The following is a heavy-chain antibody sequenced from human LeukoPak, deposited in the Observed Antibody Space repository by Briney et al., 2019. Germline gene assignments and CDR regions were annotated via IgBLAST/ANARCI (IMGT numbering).Heavy chain of an antibody. D-gene: IGHD6-13*01. Sequence: SVKVSCKASGGTFSSYAISWVRQAPGQGLEWMGGIIPIFGTANYAQKFQGRVTITADESTSIAYMELSSLRSEDTAVYYCARKIAAAHDAFDIWGQGTMVTVSS. CDR2: IIPIFGTA. CDR3: ARKIAAAHDAFDI. CDR1: GGTFSSYA. V-gene: IGHV1-69*01. J-gene: IGHJ3*02.